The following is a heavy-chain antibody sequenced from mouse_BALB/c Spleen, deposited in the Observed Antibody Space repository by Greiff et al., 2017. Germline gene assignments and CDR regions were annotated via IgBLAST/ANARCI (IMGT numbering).Heavy chain of an antibody. CDR1: GFNIKDYY. Sequence: EVQLQESGAELVRSGASVKLSCTASGFNIKDYYMHWVKQRPEQGLEWIGWIDPENGDTEYAPKFQGKATMTADTSSNTAYLQLSSLTSEDTAVYYCARGVRRPLFDYWGQGTTLTVSS. D-gene: IGHD2-14*01. CDR3: ARGVRRPLFDY. V-gene: IGHV14-4*02. CDR2: IDPENGDT. J-gene: IGHJ2*01.